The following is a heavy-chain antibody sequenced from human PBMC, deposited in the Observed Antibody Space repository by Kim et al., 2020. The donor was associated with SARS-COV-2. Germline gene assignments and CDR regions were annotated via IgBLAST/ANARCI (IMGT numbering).Heavy chain of an antibody. CDR3: CALIRFSCSPALNI. V-gene: IGHV3-23*01. CDR1: GFTFISYA. D-gene: IGHD3-16*01. CDR2: ISGSGTNT. Sequence: GGSLRLSCAASGFTFISYAMSWVRQAPGKGLEWVSVISGSGTNTYYAASVKGRFTISRDISKNTLYLQMNSLRAEDTAFCAFCALIRFSCSPALNIW. J-gene: IGHJ3*02.